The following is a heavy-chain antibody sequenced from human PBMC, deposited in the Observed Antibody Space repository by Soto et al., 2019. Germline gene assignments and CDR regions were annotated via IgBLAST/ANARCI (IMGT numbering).Heavy chain of an antibody. CDR1: GGTFILYW. CDR2: IKEDGSEK. D-gene: IGHD6-13*01. J-gene: IGHJ4*02. Sequence: GGSLRLSCGASGGTFILYWMARVRQDPGKGLEWVASIKEDGSEKHYVDSVKGRVTITRDTSASTAYMELSSLRSEDTAVYYCAREGRIAAAAFDYWGQGTLVTVSS. V-gene: IGHV3-7*01. CDR3: AREGRIAAAAFDY.